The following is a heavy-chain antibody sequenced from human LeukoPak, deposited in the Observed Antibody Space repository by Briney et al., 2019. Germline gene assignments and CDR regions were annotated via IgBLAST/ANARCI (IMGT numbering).Heavy chain of an antibody. CDR2: INPNDGDT. D-gene: IGHD2-2*01. Sequence: GASVKVSCKASGYTFTDYYMHWVRQPPGPGVEWMGWINPNDGDTNYAQKFQGRVTMTRDTSISTAHMEVSRLRSDDTAVYYCARANFLYCSSTTCLFDYWGQGTLVTVSS. J-gene: IGHJ4*02. V-gene: IGHV1-2*02. CDR1: GYTFTDYY. CDR3: ARANFLYCSSTTCLFDY.